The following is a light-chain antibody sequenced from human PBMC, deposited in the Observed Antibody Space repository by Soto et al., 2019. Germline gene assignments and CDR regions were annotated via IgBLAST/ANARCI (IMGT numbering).Light chain of an antibody. V-gene: IGKV3-11*02. CDR2: DAS. Sequence: EIVLTQSPATLSLSPGERATLSCRASQSVSSYLAWYQQKPGQAPRLLIYDASNRATGIPARFSGSGSGRDFTLTISSLEPADFAVYYCQQRSNWPPKLTFGGGTKVEIK. CDR1: QSVSSY. J-gene: IGKJ4*01. CDR3: QQRSNWPPKLT.